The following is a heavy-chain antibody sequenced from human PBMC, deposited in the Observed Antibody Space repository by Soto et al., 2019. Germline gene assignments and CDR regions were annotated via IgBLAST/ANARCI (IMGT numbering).Heavy chain of an antibody. CDR3: AKERLARGIDY. CDR1: GFTFGSYA. V-gene: IGHV3-23*01. D-gene: IGHD3-10*01. Sequence: GGSLRLSCAASGFTFGSYAMSWVRQAPGKELEWVSHISGSGASTYYADSVKGRLTISRDNSKNTLYLEMKNLRAEDTAVYYCAKERLARGIDYWGQGTLVTVSS. CDR2: ISGSGAST. J-gene: IGHJ4*02.